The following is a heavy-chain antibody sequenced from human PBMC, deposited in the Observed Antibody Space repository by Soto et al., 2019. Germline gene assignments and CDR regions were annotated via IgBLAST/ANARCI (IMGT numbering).Heavy chain of an antibody. D-gene: IGHD2-21*02. CDR2: IYYSGST. J-gene: IGHJ4*02. V-gene: IGHV4-39*01. CDR3: ATGVVVTTDY. CDR1: GGSISSSSYY. Sequence: SETLSLTCTVSGGSISSSSYYWGWIRQPPGKGLEWIGSIYYSGSTYYNPSLKSRVTISVDTSKNQFSLKLSSVTAADTAVYYCATGVVVTTDYWGQGTLVTVSS.